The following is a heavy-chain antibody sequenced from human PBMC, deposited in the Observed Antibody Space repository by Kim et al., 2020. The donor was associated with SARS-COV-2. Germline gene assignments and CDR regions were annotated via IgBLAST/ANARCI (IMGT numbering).Heavy chain of an antibody. D-gene: IGHD1-20*01. CDR3: ARHRPGITGTVWFDP. CDR1: GGSISSYY. CDR2: IYYSGST. V-gene: IGHV4-59*08. Sequence: SETLSLTCTVSGGSISSYYWSWIRQPPGKGLEWIGYIYYSGSTNYNPSLKSRVTISVDTSKNQFSLKLSSVTAADTAVYYCARHRPGITGTVWFDPWGQGTLVTVSS. J-gene: IGHJ5*02.